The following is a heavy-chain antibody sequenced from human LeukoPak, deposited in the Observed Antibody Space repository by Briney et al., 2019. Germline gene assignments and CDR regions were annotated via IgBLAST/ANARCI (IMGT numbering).Heavy chain of an antibody. CDR3: ARDGGDCSGDSCYVDY. D-gene: IGHD2-15*01. V-gene: IGHV3-20*04. CDR2: IKWNGGST. Sequence: SLRLSCAASGFTFDDYGMSWVRQAPGKGLEWVSSIKWNGGSTGYADSVKGRFTISRDNAKNSLYLQMNSLRAEDTALYYCARDGGDCSGDSCYVDYWGQGTLVTVSS. J-gene: IGHJ4*02. CDR1: GFTFDDYG.